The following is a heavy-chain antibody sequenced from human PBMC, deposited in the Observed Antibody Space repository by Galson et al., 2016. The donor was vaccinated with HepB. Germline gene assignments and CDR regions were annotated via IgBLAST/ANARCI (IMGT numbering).Heavy chain of an antibody. CDR1: GFTFSSYY. CDR2: INRDESST. Sequence: SLRLSCAASGFTFSSYYMHWVRQAPGKGLVWVSRINRDESSTSYADYVKGRFPISRDNAKNTLYLQMNSLRAEDTAVYYCARDPSYYSGMDVWGQGTTVTVSS. CDR3: ARDPSYYSGMDV. V-gene: IGHV3-74*01. J-gene: IGHJ6*02.